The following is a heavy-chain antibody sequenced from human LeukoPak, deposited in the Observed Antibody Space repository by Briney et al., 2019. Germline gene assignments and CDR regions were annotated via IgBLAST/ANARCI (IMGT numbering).Heavy chain of an antibody. CDR3: AKAGKDYYDSSGYYYSPYYFDY. V-gene: IGHV3-48*01. J-gene: IGHJ4*02. CDR1: RFTFSNYG. CDR2: INSRSSTI. D-gene: IGHD3-22*01. Sequence: GGSLRLSCAASRFTFSNYGVNWVRQAPGKGLEWVSYINSRSSTIYYADSVKGRFTISRDNSKNTLYLQMNSLRAEDAAVYYCAKAGKDYYDSSGYYYSPYYFDYWGQGTLVTVSS.